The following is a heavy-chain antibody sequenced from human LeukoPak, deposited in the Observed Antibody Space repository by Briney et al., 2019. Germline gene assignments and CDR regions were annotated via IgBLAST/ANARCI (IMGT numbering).Heavy chain of an antibody. V-gene: IGHV4-4*09. CDR2: IYKIGTT. J-gene: IGHJ6*03. CDR1: GDSVTGYY. CDR3: ARSAARPKYYYYYYMDV. D-gene: IGHD6-6*01. Sequence: PSETLSLTCTVFGDSVTGYYLNCVRQPPGKGLEWIGHIYKIGTTNYNPSLKSRLTISADTSKNQFSLKLRSVTAADTAVYYCARSAARPKYYYYYYMDVWGKGTTVTVSS.